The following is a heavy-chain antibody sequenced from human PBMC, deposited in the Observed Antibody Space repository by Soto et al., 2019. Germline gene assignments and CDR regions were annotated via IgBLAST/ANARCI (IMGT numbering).Heavy chain of an antibody. Sequence: ASVKVSCKASGYTFTSYGISWVRQAPGQGLEWMGWISAYNGNTNYAQKLQGRVTMTTDTSTSTAYMELRSLRSDDTAVYYCARDTAAADIYSYYCGMDVWGQGTKVPVSS. J-gene: IGHJ6*02. CDR1: GYTFTSYG. D-gene: IGHD6-13*01. CDR2: ISAYNGNT. CDR3: ARDTAAADIYSYYCGMDV. V-gene: IGHV1-18*01.